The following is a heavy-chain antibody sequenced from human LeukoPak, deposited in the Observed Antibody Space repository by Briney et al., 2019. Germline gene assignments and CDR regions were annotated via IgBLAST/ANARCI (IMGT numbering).Heavy chain of an antibody. CDR2: ISSSSSYI. Sequence: GGSLRLSCAASGFTFSSYSMNWVRQAPGKGLEWVSSISSSSSYIYYADSVKGRFTISRDNAKNSLYLQVNSLRAEDTAVYYCAGHGYCSSTSCYYDYWGQGTLVTVSS. V-gene: IGHV3-21*01. D-gene: IGHD2-2*03. CDR1: GFTFSSYS. CDR3: AGHGYCSSTSCYYDY. J-gene: IGHJ4*02.